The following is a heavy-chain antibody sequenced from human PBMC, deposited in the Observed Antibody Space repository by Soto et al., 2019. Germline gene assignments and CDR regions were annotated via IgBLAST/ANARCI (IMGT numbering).Heavy chain of an antibody. Sequence: PGGSLRLSCAASGFTFSSYAMHWVRQAPGKGLEWVAVISYDGSNKYYADSVKGRFTISRDNSKNTLYLQMNSLRAEDTAVYYCAGDFKRGYSGYVFGRDYYYYGMDVWGQGTTVTVSS. D-gene: IGHD5-12*01. J-gene: IGHJ6*02. CDR2: ISYDGSNK. CDR3: AGDFKRGYSGYVFGRDYYYYGMDV. V-gene: IGHV3-30-3*01. CDR1: GFTFSSYA.